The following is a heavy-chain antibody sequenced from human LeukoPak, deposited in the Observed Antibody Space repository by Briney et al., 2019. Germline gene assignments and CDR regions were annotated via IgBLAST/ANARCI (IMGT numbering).Heavy chain of an antibody. CDR3: AASFRGVILEGFDI. V-gene: IGHV4-59*01. D-gene: IGHD3-10*01. Sequence: SETLSLTCTVSGGSISNYYWSWIRQPPGKGLEWIGYIFYSGSTNYNPSLKSRVTISIDTSKNQFSLNLSSVTAADTAVYYCAASFRGVILEGFDIWDQGTMVTVSS. CDR2: IFYSGST. J-gene: IGHJ3*02. CDR1: GGSISNYY.